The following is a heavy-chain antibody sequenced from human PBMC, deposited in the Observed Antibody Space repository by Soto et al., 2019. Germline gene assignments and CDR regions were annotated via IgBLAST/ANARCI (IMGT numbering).Heavy chain of an antibody. CDR1: GFIFSTDA. CDR3: AKSPRRGYEPPWDY. D-gene: IGHD2-2*01. V-gene: IGHV3-23*01. CDR2: ISGSGDNT. Sequence: VQLLESGGRLVQPGGSLRLSCAASGFIFSTDALNWVRQAPGKGLEWVSGISGSGDNTYYADSVKGRFTISRDNSKNTLYLQMNYVRVDDTAVYYCAKSPRRGYEPPWDYWGQGTLVTVSS. J-gene: IGHJ4*02.